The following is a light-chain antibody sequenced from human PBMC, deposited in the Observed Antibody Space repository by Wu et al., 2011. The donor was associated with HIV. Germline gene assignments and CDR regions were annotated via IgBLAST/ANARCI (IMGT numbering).Light chain of an antibody. CDR2: VHP. J-gene: IGKJ4*01. CDR3: QQYNDWPLT. Sequence: SCRASQNIGNDLDWYQQNLARLPGSSSTVHPPRATGIPARFSASGSGTEFTLTISSLQSDDFAVYFCQQYNDWPLTFGGGTKVELK. CDR1: QNIGND. V-gene: IGKV3D-15*01.